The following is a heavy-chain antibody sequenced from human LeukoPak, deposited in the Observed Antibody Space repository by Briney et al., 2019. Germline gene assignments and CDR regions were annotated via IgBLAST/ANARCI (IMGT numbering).Heavy chain of an antibody. J-gene: IGHJ5*02. V-gene: IGHV4-39*07. CDR1: GGSISSSSYY. CDR2: IYYSGST. D-gene: IGHD3-10*01. CDR3: ARRGSRGVGTIVRGVGNWFDP. Sequence: SETLSLTCTVSGGSISSSSYYWGWIRQPPGKGLEWIGSIYYSGSTYYNPSLKSRVTISLDTSKNQFSLKLSSVTAADTAVYYCARRGSRGVGTIVRGVGNWFDPWGQGTLVTVSS.